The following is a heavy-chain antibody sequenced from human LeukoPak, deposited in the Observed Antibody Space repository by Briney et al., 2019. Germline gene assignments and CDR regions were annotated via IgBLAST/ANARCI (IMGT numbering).Heavy chain of an antibody. CDR1: GFTFSTYG. J-gene: IGHJ4*02. CDR3: AKGALEWLLGIDY. CDR2: IWEDGSNI. V-gene: IGHV3-30*02. Sequence: PGASLRLSCAASGFTFSTYGMHWVRQAPGKGLECVAGIWEDGSNIYYADSVKGRFIISRDNSKNTLYLQMNSLRAEDTAVYYCAKGALEWLLGIDYWGQGTLVTVSS. D-gene: IGHD3-3*01.